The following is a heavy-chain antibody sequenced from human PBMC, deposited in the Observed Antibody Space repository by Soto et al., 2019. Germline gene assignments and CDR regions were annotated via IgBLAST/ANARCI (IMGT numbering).Heavy chain of an antibody. V-gene: IGHV3-66*01. CDR3: AREWYYYGSGSYVDY. Sequence: EVQLVESGGGLVQPGGSLRLSCAASGFTVSSNYMSWVRQAPGKGLEWVSVIYSGGSTYYADSVKGRFTISRDNSKNTLDLQMNSLRAEDTAVYYCAREWYYYGSGSYVDYWGQGTLVTVSS. J-gene: IGHJ4*02. CDR2: IYSGGST. D-gene: IGHD3-10*01. CDR1: GFTVSSNY.